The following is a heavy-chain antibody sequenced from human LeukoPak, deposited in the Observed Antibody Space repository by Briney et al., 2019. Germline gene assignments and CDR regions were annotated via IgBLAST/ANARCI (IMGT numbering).Heavy chain of an antibody. CDR3: ARGRVDFWSGYGVYFDY. CDR1: GGTFSSYA. CDR2: IIPIFGTA. D-gene: IGHD3-3*01. Sequence: SVKVSCKASGGTFSSYAISWVRQAPGQGLEWMGRIIPIFGTANYAQKFQGRVTITTDESTSTAYMELSSLRSEDTAVYYCARGRVDFWSGYGVYFDYWGRGTLVTVSS. V-gene: IGHV1-69*05. J-gene: IGHJ4*02.